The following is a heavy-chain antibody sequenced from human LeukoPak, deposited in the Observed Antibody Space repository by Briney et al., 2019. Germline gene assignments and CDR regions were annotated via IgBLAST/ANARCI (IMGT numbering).Heavy chain of an antibody. Sequence: SETLFLTCAVSGGSISSGGYSWSWLRQPPGKVLEWIGYIYHSGSTYYNPSLKSRVTISVDRSKNQFSLKLSSVTAADTAVYYCARGYCSGGSCYSGAFDIWGQGTMVTVSS. V-gene: IGHV4-30-2*01. J-gene: IGHJ3*02. D-gene: IGHD2-15*01. CDR1: GGSISSGGYS. CDR2: IYHSGST. CDR3: ARGYCSGGSCYSGAFDI.